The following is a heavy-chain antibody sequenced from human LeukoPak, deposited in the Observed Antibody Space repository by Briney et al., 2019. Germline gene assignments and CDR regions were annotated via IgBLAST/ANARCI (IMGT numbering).Heavy chain of an antibody. CDR3: AKRTSGWYFDY. J-gene: IGHJ4*02. CDR1: GFTFSSYG. CDR2: ISGSGDIT. Sequence: PGGSLRLSCGASGFTFSSYGMSWVRQAPGKGLEWVSAISGSGDITYYADSVKGRSTISRDNSKNTLFLQMNSLRAEDTAVYYCAKRTSGWYFDYWGQGTLVTVSS. V-gene: IGHV3-23*01. D-gene: IGHD6-19*01.